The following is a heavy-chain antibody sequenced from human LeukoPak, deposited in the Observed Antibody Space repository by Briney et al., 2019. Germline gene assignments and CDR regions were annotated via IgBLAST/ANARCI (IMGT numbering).Heavy chain of an antibody. Sequence: GGSLRLFCAASGFTFDEYGMRGVPQAPGKGLEGVTGINWNGGSTGYADSVKGRFTISRDNAKNSLYLQMNSLRAEDTALYYCARDGAYCGGDCYAFDIWGQGTMVTVSS. J-gene: IGHJ3*02. CDR3: ARDGAYCGGDCYAFDI. V-gene: IGHV3-20*04. CDR2: INWNGGST. CDR1: GFTFDEYG. D-gene: IGHD2-21*02.